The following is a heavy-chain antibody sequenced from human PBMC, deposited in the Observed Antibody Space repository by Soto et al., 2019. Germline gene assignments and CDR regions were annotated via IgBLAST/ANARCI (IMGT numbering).Heavy chain of an antibody. V-gene: IGHV4-31*03. Sequence: PSETLSLTCTVSGGSISSGGYYWNWIRQHPGKGLEWIGYIYYSGSTYYNPSLESRVSISVDTSKNQFSLKLSSVTAADTAIYYCACARLRENFDYWGQGTLVTVSS. D-gene: IGHD2-15*01. CDR2: IYYSGST. CDR1: GGSISSGGYY. J-gene: IGHJ4*02. CDR3: ACARLRENFDY.